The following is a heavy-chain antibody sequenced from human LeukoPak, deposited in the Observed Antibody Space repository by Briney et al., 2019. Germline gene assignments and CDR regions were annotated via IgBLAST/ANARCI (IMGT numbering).Heavy chain of an antibody. CDR2: ISYDGSNK. D-gene: IGHD4-23*01. CDR1: GFTFSSYA. V-gene: IGHV3-30-3*01. CDR3: ARAEYGGNLSPFGY. Sequence: GGSLRLSCAASGFTFSSYAMHWVRQAPGKGLKWVAVISYDGSNKYYADSVKGRFTISRDNSKNTLYLQMNSLRAEDTAVYYCARAEYGGNLSPFGYWGQGTLVTVSS. J-gene: IGHJ4*02.